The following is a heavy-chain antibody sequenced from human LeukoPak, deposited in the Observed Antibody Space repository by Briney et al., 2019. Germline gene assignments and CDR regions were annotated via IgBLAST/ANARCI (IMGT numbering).Heavy chain of an antibody. Sequence: GGSLRLSCAASGFTVTSNHMNWVRQAPGKGLEWVSIIYTGGTTHYADSLKDRFTISRDDSINTLYLQMNSLRAEDTAVYYCARDSSSYYFDFWGQGTLVTVSS. J-gene: IGHJ4*02. V-gene: IGHV3-66*01. CDR3: ARDSSSYYFDF. CDR2: IYTGGTT. D-gene: IGHD6-6*01. CDR1: GFTVTSNH.